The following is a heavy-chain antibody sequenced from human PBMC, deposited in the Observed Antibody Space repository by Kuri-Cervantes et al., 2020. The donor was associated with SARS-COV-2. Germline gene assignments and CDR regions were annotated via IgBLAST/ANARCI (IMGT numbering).Heavy chain of an antibody. CDR1: GYTFTSYY. Sequence: ASVKVSCKASGYTFTSYYMHWVRQAPGQGLEWMGIINPSGGSTSYAQKLQGRVTMTRDTSTSTVYMELSSLRSEDTAVYYCARDPEGSVVTPYFDYWGQGTLVTVSS. V-gene: IGHV1-46*01. J-gene: IGHJ4*02. CDR3: ARDPEGSVVTPYFDY. CDR2: INPSGGST. D-gene: IGHD3-22*01.